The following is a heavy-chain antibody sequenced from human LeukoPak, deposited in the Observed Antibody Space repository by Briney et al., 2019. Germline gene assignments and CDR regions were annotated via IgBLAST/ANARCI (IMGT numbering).Heavy chain of an antibody. V-gene: IGHV1-18*04. CDR2: ISTYNGNT. CDR1: GYTFTGYY. J-gene: IGHJ4*02. CDR3: ARAQYCSSTSCFLLGY. Sequence: ASVKVSCKASGYTFTGYYMHWVRQAPGQGLEWMGWISTYNGNTIYAQKLQGRVTMTADTSTSTAYMELRSLRSDDTAVYYCARAQYCSSTSCFLLGYWGQGTLVTVSS. D-gene: IGHD2-2*01.